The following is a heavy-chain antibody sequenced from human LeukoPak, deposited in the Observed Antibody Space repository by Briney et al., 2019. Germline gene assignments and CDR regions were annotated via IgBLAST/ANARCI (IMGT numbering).Heavy chain of an antibody. CDR3: ARAWGLLQPFDY. Sequence: GASVKVSCKASGYTFSTHAISWVRQAPGQGLEWMGIINPSGGSTSYEQKFQVRVTMTRDMSTSTVYMELSSLRSEDTAVYYCARAWGLLQPFDYWGQGTLVTVSS. CDR1: GYTFSTHA. V-gene: IGHV1-46*01. CDR2: INPSGGST. J-gene: IGHJ4*02. D-gene: IGHD1-26*01.